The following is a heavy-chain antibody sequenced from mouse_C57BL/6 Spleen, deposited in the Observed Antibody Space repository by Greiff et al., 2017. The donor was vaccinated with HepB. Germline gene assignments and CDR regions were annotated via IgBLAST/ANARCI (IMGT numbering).Heavy chain of an antibody. CDR3: VRTETMMGYYAMDY. J-gene: IGHJ4*01. Sequence: EVQLVESGGGLVQPKGSLKLSCAASGFSFNTYAMNWVRQAPGKGLEWVARIRSKSNNYATYYADSVKDRFTISRDDSESMLYLQMNNLKTEDTAMYYCVRTETMMGYYAMDYWGQGTSVTVSS. V-gene: IGHV10-1*01. CDR1: GFSFNTYA. D-gene: IGHD2-3*01. CDR2: IRSKSNNYAT.